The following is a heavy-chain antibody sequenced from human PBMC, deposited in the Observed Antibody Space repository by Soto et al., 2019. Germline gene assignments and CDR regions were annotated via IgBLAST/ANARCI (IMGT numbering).Heavy chain of an antibody. J-gene: IGHJ4*02. CDR1: GGSISSGGSS. Sequence: SETLSLTCGVSGGSISSGGSSWTWIRQPPGKGLEWIGYIYHSGSTHYNPSLKSRVTISLDTSKNQFSLNLRSVTAADTAVYYCASMGYHYGSGSYPLDYWGQGTLVTVSS. V-gene: IGHV4-30-2*01. CDR3: ASMGYHYGSGSYPLDY. D-gene: IGHD3-10*01. CDR2: IYHSGST.